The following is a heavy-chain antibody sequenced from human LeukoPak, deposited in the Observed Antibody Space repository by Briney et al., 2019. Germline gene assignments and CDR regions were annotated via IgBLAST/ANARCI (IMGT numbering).Heavy chain of an antibody. Sequence: GGSLRPSCAPSGFTVRSNCMSWVRQAPGKGLVLVSVCYSGGSTYFADDVKGRFTISIDNAKNTLYLQMNSLRAEDTAVYYCARDPPGAFDIWGQGTMVTVSS. CDR2: CYSGGST. V-gene: IGHV3-66*01. CDR1: GFTVRSNC. J-gene: IGHJ3*02. CDR3: ARDPPGAFDI.